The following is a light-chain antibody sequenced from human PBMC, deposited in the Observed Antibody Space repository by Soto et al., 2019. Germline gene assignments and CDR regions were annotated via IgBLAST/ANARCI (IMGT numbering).Light chain of an antibody. Sequence: EFVVTQSPATLSVSPGERATLSCRASESVSRNLAWYQQKPGQAPRLLIYDASTRATGIPDRFSGGGSGTEFTLTISSLQSEDFVVYYCQQYNSLPPITFGQGTRLEIK. CDR1: ESVSRN. CDR3: QQYNSLPPIT. V-gene: IGKV3-15*01. J-gene: IGKJ5*01. CDR2: DAS.